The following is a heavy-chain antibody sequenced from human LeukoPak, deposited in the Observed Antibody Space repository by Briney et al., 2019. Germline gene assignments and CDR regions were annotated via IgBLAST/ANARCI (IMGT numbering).Heavy chain of an antibody. CDR1: GGSISSYY. Sequence: SETLSLTCTVSGGSISSYYWGWIRQPPGKGLEWIGSIYYSGSTYYNPSLKSRVTISVDTSKNQFSLKLSSVTAADTAVYYCARLTPVAGNAFDIWGQGTMVTVSS. V-gene: IGHV4-39*01. D-gene: IGHD6-19*01. J-gene: IGHJ3*02. CDR3: ARLTPVAGNAFDI. CDR2: IYYSGST.